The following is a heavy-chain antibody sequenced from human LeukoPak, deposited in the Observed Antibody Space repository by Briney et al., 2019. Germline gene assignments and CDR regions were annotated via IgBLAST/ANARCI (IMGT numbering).Heavy chain of an antibody. CDR1: GFTFSSYG. CDR2: ISYDGSNK. D-gene: IGHD3-9*01. V-gene: IGHV3-30*18. Sequence: GGSLRLSCAASGFTFSSYGMHWVRQAPGKGLEWVAVISYDGSNKYYADSVKVRFTISRDNSKNTLYLQMNSLRAEDTAVYYCAKVVLRYFDWLTDYWGQGTLVTVSS. CDR3: AKVVLRYFDWLTDY. J-gene: IGHJ4*02.